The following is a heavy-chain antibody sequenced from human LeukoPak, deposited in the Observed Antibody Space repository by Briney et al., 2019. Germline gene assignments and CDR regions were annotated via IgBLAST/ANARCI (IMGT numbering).Heavy chain of an antibody. V-gene: IGHV3-23*01. D-gene: IGHD2-2*02. CDR3: AKDQDIVVVPAAIRENWFDP. CDR2: ISGSGGST. CDR1: GFTFSSYA. J-gene: IGHJ5*02. Sequence: PGGSLRLSCAASGFTFSSYAMSWVRQAPGKGPEWVSAISGSGGSTYYADFVKGRFTISRDNSKNTLYLQMNSLRAEDTAVYYCAKDQDIVVVPAAIRENWFDPWGQGTLVTVSS.